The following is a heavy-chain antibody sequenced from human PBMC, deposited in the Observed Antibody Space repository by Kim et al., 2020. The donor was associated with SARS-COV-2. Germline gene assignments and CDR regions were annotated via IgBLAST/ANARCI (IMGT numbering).Heavy chain of an antibody. D-gene: IGHD6-6*01. CDR3: ARDPFGYGSSDY. J-gene: IGHJ4*02. Sequence: GGSLRLSCAASGFTFSSYSMNWVRQAPGKGLDWVSYISSSSTMYYADSVKGRFTISRDNAKNSLYLQMNSLRDEDTAVYYCARDPFGYGSSDYWGQGTLVTVSS. CDR2: ISSSSTM. CDR1: GFTFSSYS. V-gene: IGHV3-48*02.